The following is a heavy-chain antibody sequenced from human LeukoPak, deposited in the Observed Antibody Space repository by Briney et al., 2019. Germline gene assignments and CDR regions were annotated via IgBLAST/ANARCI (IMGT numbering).Heavy chain of an antibody. J-gene: IGHJ4*02. CDR1: GGSISSSSYY. Sequence: SETLSLTCTVSGGSISSSSYYWGWIRQPPGKGLEWIGSIYYSGSTYYNPSLKSRVTISVDTSKNQFYLKLSSVTAAVTAGYYCARWGGGEYSSSSSVSYWGQGTLVTVSS. CDR2: IYYSGST. CDR3: ARWGGGEYSSSSSVSY. D-gene: IGHD6-6*01. V-gene: IGHV4-39*01.